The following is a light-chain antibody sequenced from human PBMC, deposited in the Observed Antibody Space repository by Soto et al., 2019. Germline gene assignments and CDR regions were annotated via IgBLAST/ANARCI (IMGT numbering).Light chain of an antibody. V-gene: IGLV2-8*01. CDR2: DVS. J-gene: IGLJ1*01. CDR1: SSDVGAYNF. Sequence: QSALTQPPSASGSPGQSVTISCTGTSSDVGAYNFVSWFQQHPGKAPKLMIYDVSKRPSGVPDRFSGSKSDNTASLTVYGLQAEDEGDYYCSSYTSSSTLYVFGTGTKVTVL. CDR3: SSYTSSSTLYV.